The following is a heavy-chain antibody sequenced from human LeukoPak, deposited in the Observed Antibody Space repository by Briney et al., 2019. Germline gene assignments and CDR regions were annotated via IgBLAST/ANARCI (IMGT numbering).Heavy chain of an antibody. J-gene: IGHJ5*02. CDR1: GGSFSGYY. V-gene: IGHV4-34*01. Sequence: PSETLSLTCAVYGGSFSGYYWSWIRQPPGKGLEWIGEINHSGGTNYNPSLKSRVTISVDTSKNQFSRKLSSVTAADTAVYYCARSPNYYGSGRNWFDPWGQGTLVTVSS. D-gene: IGHD3-10*01. CDR2: INHSGGT. CDR3: ARSPNYYGSGRNWFDP.